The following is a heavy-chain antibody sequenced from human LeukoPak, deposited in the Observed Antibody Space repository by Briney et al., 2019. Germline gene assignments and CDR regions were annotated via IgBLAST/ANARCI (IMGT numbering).Heavy chain of an antibody. V-gene: IGHV3-53*01. CDR2: IYSGGST. CDR3: ARDAAGYYDFWSGYFFPYGMDV. Sequence: PGGSLRLSCAASGFTVSSNYMSWVRQAPGKGLEWVSVIYSGGSTYYADSVKGRFTISRDNSKNTLYLQMNSLRAEDTAVYYCARDAAGYYDFWSGYFFPYGMDVWGQGTTVTVSS. D-gene: IGHD3-3*01. CDR1: GFTVSSNY. J-gene: IGHJ6*02.